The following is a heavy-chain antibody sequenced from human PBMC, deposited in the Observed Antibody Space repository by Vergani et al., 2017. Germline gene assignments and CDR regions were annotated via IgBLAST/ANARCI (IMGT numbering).Heavy chain of an antibody. J-gene: IGHJ4*02. D-gene: IGHD1-26*01. Sequence: VQLVESGGGVVQPGRSLRPPCAAAGFTFSSYGMHWVRQAPGKGLEWVSYISSRSSTIYDADSVKGRFTISRDNANNSLYLQMTSLRAEDTAVYYCARSYGPLDYWGQGTLVTVSS. CDR3: ARSYGPLDY. V-gene: IGHV3-48*01. CDR2: ISSRSSTI. CDR1: GFTFSSYG.